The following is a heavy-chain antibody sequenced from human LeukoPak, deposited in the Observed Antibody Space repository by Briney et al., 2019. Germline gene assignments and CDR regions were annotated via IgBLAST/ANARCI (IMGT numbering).Heavy chain of an antibody. D-gene: IGHD6-6*01. Sequence: SQTLSLTCAVYGGSFTGCYWSWIRHPPRKGLELEGEVYHWGSTNSIPSHKSRVPISEDTSKNHSTLNLSSVTAADTAVYYCANGRGVSIAARQRGYYFDYWGQGTLVTVSS. CDR2: VYHWGST. CDR1: GGSFTGCY. V-gene: IGHV4-34*01. CDR3: ANGRGVSIAARQRGYYFDY. J-gene: IGHJ4*02.